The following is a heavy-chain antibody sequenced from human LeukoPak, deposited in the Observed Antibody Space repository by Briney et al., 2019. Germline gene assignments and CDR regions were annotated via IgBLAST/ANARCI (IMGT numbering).Heavy chain of an antibody. D-gene: IGHD2-2*01. Sequence: GESLKISCKGSGYVFTNYWIAWVRQMPGKGLEWMGIIYPADSDIRYSPSSQGQVAISVDKSFTSAYLQWNSLKASDTAMYYCARQRFTSQPFDYWGQGTLVTVSS. CDR1: GYVFTNYW. CDR2: IYPADSDI. CDR3: ARQRFTSQPFDY. V-gene: IGHV5-51*01. J-gene: IGHJ4*02.